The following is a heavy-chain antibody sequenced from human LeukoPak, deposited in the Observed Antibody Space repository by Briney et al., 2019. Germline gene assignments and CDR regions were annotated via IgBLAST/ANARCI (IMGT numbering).Heavy chain of an antibody. CDR1: GGSISSSNW. Sequence: SETLSLTCAVSGGSISSSNWWSWVRQPPGKGLEWIGEIYHSGSTNYNPSLKSRVAVSVDKSENQFSLKLSSVTAADTAVYYCARIQLIDAFDIWGQGTMVTVSS. CDR3: ARIQLIDAFDI. CDR2: IYHSGST. D-gene: IGHD5-18*01. V-gene: IGHV4-4*02. J-gene: IGHJ3*02.